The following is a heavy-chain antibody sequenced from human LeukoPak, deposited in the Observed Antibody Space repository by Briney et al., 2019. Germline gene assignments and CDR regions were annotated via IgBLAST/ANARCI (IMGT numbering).Heavy chain of an antibody. CDR2: IYHSGST. Sequence: SETLSLTCAVSGGSSSSSNWWSWVLQPPGKGLEWIGEIYHSGSTNYNPSLKSRVTISVDTSKNQFSLKLSSVTAADTAVYYCARQGWRDIWGQGTMVTVSS. CDR3: ARQGWRDI. J-gene: IGHJ3*02. V-gene: IGHV4-4*02. CDR1: GGSSSSSNW.